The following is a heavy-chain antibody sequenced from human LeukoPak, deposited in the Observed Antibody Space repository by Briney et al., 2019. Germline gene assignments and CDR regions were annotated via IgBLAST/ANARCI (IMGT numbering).Heavy chain of an antibody. CDR3: ARVASAYCGGDCYNLDY. CDR1: GCTFTSYY. J-gene: IGHJ4*02. D-gene: IGHD2-21*02. CDR2: INPSGGST. V-gene: IGHV1-46*01. Sequence: ASVKVSCKASGCTFTSYYMHWVRQAPGQGLEWMGIINPSGGSTSYAQKFQGRVTMTRDTSTSTVYMELSSLRSEDTAVYYCARVASAYCGGDCYNLDYWGQGTLVTVSS.